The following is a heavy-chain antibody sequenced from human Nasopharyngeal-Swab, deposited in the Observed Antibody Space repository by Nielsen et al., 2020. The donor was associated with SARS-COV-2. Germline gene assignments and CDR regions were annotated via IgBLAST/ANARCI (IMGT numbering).Heavy chain of an antibody. D-gene: IGHD2-15*01. CDR2: IRQDGGEI. V-gene: IGHV3-7*04. J-gene: IGHJ4*02. CDR3: ARVIGALAAY. Sequence: VRQAPGKGLEWVANIRQDGGEIYYVDSVKGRFTISRDNAKNSLYLQMNSLRAEDTAVYYCARVIGALAAYWGQGTLVTVSS.